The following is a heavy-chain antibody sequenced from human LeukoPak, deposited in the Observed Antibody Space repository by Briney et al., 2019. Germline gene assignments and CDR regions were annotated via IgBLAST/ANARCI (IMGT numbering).Heavy chain of an antibody. J-gene: IGHJ4*02. Sequence: PSETLSLTCTVSGGSISSSGYYWGWIRQPPGKGLEWIGSIYQSGSTYYNPSLKSRVTISVDPSKNQFSLRLSSVTAADTAVYYSARLASGSYGPLTPFDYWGQGTLVTVSS. D-gene: IGHD1-26*01. CDR3: ARLASGSYGPLTPFDY. CDR2: IYQSGST. CDR1: GGSISSSGYY. V-gene: IGHV4-39*01.